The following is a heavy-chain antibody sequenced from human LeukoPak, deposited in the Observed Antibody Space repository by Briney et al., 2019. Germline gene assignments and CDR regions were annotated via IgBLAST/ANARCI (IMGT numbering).Heavy chain of an antibody. CDR2: IFNTGST. J-gene: IGHJ3*02. CDR3: AIRVSGRAFDI. Sequence: SETLSLTCAVSGDSIGRGSYYWGWIRQPAGKAPEWIGRIFNTGSTSYNPSLKSRVTISVDTSKNQFSLKLSSVTAADTAVYYCAIRVSGRAFDIWGQGTMVTVSS. D-gene: IGHD3-16*01. CDR1: GDSIGRGSYY. V-gene: IGHV4-61*02.